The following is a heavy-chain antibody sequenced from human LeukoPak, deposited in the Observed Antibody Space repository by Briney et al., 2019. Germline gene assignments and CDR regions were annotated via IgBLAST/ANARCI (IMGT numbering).Heavy chain of an antibody. CDR1: GFTFNIYG. V-gene: IGHV3-48*02. Sequence: GGSLRLSCAASGFTFNIYGMSWVRQAPGKGLEWVSYISSSSAVYYADSVKGRFTISRDNAKNSLYLQMNSLRDEDTAVYYCARPSMVQGTNIAAFDSWGQGTLVTVFS. D-gene: IGHD3-10*01. CDR3: ARPSMVQGTNIAAFDS. CDR2: ISSSSAV. J-gene: IGHJ4*02.